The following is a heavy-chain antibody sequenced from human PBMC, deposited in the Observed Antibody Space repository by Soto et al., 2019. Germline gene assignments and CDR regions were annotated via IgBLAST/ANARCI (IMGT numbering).Heavy chain of an antibody. J-gene: IGHJ3*02. Sequence: QVQLQESGPGLVKPSETLSLTCTVSGGSISSYYWSWIRQPPGKGLEWIGYIYYSGSTNYNPSLKSRVTISVDTSKNQFSLKLSSVTAADTAVYYCARFGHDAFDIWGQGTMLTVSS. CDR2: IYYSGST. CDR3: ARFGHDAFDI. CDR1: GGSISSYY. V-gene: IGHV4-59*01. D-gene: IGHD3-10*01.